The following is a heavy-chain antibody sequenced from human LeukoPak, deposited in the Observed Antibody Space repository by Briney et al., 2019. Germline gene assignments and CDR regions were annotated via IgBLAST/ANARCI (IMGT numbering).Heavy chain of an antibody. J-gene: IGHJ5*02. CDR2: INPNSGGT. V-gene: IGHV1-2*02. CDR1: GYTFTGSY. Sequence: ASVKVSCKASGYTFTGSYMHWVRQAPGQGREWMGWINPNSGGTNYAQKLQGRVTMTRDTSISTAYMELSRLRSDDTAVYYCARNPIYCGGDCYLGPWGQGTLVTVSS. CDR3: ARNPIYCGGDCYLGP. D-gene: IGHD2-21*02.